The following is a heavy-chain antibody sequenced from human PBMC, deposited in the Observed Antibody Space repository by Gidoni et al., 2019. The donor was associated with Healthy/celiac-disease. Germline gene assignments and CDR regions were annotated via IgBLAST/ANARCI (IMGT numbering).Heavy chain of an antibody. J-gene: IGHJ5*02. CDR2: IKQDGSEK. CDR1: GFTFSSYW. V-gene: IGHV3-7*01. Sequence: EVQLVESGGGLVQPGGSLRLSCAAAGFTFSSYWMSWVRQAPGQGLEWVANIKQDGSEKYYVDSLKGRFTISRDNAKNSLYLQMNSLRAEDKAVYYCARDRRELLLEFDPWGQGTLVTVSS. CDR3: ARDRRELLLEFDP. D-gene: IGHD1-26*01.